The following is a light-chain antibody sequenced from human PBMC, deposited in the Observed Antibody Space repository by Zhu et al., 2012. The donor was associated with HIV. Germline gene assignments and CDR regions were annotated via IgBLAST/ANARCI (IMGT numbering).Light chain of an antibody. Sequence: EIVMTQYPATLSASPGERATLYCRASQSVNTHLAWYRQKPGQAPRLLIYDASKRATGIPARFSGSGSGTDFTLTISSLEPEDFALYYCQQRSNWPLTFGGGTKVEIK. CDR2: DAS. CDR1: QSVNTH. J-gene: IGKJ4*01. V-gene: IGKV3-11*01. CDR3: QQRSNWPLT.